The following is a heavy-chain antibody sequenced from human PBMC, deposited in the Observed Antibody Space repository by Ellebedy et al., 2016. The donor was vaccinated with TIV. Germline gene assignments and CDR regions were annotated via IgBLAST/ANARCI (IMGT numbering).Heavy chain of an antibody. CDR1: GFTFSSYA. V-gene: IGHV3-23*01. D-gene: IGHD5-18*01. CDR3: AKASFIQVWLQGVADS. Sequence: GESLKISCAASGFTFSSYAMSWVRQAPGKGLEWVSTITASGLSTYYADSVKGRFTISRDNSKSTLYVQMNSLRAGDTAVYYCAKASFIQVWLQGVADSWGPGILVTVSS. J-gene: IGHJ4*02. CDR2: ITASGLST.